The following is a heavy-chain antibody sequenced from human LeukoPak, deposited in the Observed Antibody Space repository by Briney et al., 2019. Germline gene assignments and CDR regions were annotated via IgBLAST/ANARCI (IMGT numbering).Heavy chain of an antibody. J-gene: IGHJ4*02. CDR3: AKDLYPWTTVTTSYYFDY. CDR1: GFTFDDYA. CDR2: ISWNSDNI. V-gene: IGHV3-9*01. D-gene: IGHD4-17*01. Sequence: PGRSLRLSCAASGFTFDDYAMHWVRQTPGKGLEWVSGISWNSDNIVYADSVKGRFTISRDNAKNSLYLQMNSLRAEDTALYYCAKDLYPWTTVTTSYYFDYWGQGTLVTVSS.